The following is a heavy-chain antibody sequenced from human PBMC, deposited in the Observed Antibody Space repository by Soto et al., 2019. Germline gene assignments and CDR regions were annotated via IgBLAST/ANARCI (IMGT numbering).Heavy chain of an antibody. V-gene: IGHV4-34*01. Sequence: SETLSLTCAVYGGSFSGYYWSWIRQPPGKGLEWIGEINHSGSTNYNPSLKSRVTISVDTSKNQFSLKLSSVTAADTAVYYCARAGSNPRYYYYGTDVWGQGTTVTVSS. CDR2: INHSGST. CDR1: GGSFSGYY. D-gene: IGHD4-4*01. J-gene: IGHJ6*02. CDR3: ARAGSNPRYYYYGTDV.